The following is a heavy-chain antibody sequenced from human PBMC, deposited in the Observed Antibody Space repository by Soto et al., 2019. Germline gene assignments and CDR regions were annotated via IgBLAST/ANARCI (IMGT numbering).Heavy chain of an antibody. Sequence: QVQLQESGPGLVKPSQTLSLTCTVSGGSISSGGYFWSWVRQHPGKGLEWIGNIYYSGRTYYNPSLKIRVTKSVDTTKNQFSLTLSYVTDTDTAAYYCARFAKEENPKVGTWYYFDYWGPGTRVSVSS. D-gene: IGHD6-13*01. CDR2: IYYSGRT. CDR3: ARFAKEENPKVGTWYYFDY. J-gene: IGHJ4*02. CDR1: GGSISSGGYF. V-gene: IGHV4-31*03.